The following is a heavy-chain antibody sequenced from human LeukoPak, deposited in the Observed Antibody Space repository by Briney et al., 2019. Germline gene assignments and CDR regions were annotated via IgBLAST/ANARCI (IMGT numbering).Heavy chain of an antibody. CDR1: GFTFSSYW. D-gene: IGHD3-22*01. J-gene: IGHJ4*02. Sequence: GGSLRLSCAASGFTFSSYWMSWVRQAPGKGLEWVANIKQDGSEKYYVDSVKGRFTISRDNAKNSLYLQMNSQRAEDTAVYYCARDYYYDSSGIPHYWGQGTLVTVSS. V-gene: IGHV3-7*01. CDR2: IKQDGSEK. CDR3: ARDYYYDSSGIPHY.